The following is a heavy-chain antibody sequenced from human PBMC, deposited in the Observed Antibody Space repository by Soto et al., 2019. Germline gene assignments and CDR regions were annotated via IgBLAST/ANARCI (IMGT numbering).Heavy chain of an antibody. V-gene: IGHV4-59*08. J-gene: IGHJ4*02. Sequence: QVQLQESGPGLVKPSETLSLTCTVSGDSFNNYYWSWIRQPPGKGLEWIGYIYYTGTTDYNPSLKSRATISVGTSNNQFSLKLSSVTAADTAVYYCARHDTSDYDSYYIDYWGQGTLVTVSS. CDR2: IYYTGTT. CDR3: ARHDTSDYDSYYIDY. CDR1: GDSFNNYY. D-gene: IGHD5-12*01.